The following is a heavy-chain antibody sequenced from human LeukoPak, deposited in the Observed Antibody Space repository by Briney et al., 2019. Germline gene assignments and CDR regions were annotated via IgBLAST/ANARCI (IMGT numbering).Heavy chain of an antibody. CDR2: FYYSGNT. Sequence: SGTLSHTLPVSVGSQSSRLYYEGGPRHPPGRGLEWIGSFYYSGNTYHSPSFKSRVTISVATSKNPFSLKLSSVTAADTAVYYCARGGAGGSGSFAPQYNWCDPWGQGTLVTVSS. CDR1: VGSQSSRLYY. CDR3: ARGGAGGSGSFAPQYNWCDP. D-gene: IGHD3-10*01. J-gene: IGHJ5*02. V-gene: IGHV4-39*01.